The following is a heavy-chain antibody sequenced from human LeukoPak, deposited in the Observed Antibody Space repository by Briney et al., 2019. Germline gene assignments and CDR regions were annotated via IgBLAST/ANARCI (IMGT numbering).Heavy chain of an antibody. CDR1: GGSINSHY. J-gene: IGHJ4*02. Sequence: SETLSLTCSVSGGSINSHYWSWIRQPPGKALEWIGYIYYTGSTNYNPSLRSRVAMSIDTSKNQFSLNLSSVTAADTAIYHCARYRRDSTYFLDYWGQGTLVTVSS. D-gene: IGHD4-11*01. V-gene: IGHV4-59*11. CDR3: ARYRRDSTYFLDY. CDR2: IYYTGST.